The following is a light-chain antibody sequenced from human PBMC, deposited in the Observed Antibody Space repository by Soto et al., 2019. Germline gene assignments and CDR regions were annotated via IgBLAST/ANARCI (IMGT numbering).Light chain of an antibody. CDR1: SSNIGNNY. Sequence: QSVLTQPPSVSAAPGQKVTISCSGSSSNIGNNYVSWYQHLPGTAPKLLMYENNKRPSGIPDRFSGSKSGTSATLGITGLQTGDEADYYCGTWDGSLSARVFGGGTKLTVL. CDR2: ENN. CDR3: GTWDGSLSARV. V-gene: IGLV1-51*02. J-gene: IGLJ3*02.